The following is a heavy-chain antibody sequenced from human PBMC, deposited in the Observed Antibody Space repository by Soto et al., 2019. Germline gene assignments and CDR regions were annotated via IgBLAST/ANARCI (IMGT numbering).Heavy chain of an antibody. D-gene: IGHD6-19*01. Sequence: ASVKVSCKASGYTFTSYGISWVRQAPGQGLEWMGRISAYNGNTNYAQKLQGRVTMTTGTSTSTANKELRSLRSNDTAVYYCARGIALAGFFDYWGQGTLVTVSS. CDR2: ISAYNGNT. CDR3: ARGIALAGFFDY. V-gene: IGHV1-18*01. J-gene: IGHJ4*02. CDR1: GYTFTSYG.